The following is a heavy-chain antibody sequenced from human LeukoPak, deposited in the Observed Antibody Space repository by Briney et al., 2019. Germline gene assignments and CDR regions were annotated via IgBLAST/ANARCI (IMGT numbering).Heavy chain of an antibody. CDR2: ISWNSGSL. CDR1: GFTFSDYA. Sequence: GGSLRLSCVASGFTFSDYAMHWVRQAPGKGLEWVSGISWNSGSLGYAGSVRGRFTISRDNAKNSLYLQMNSLRAEDTAVYYCARENLYYYDSSGYRTFDYWGQGTLVTVSS. V-gene: IGHV3-9*01. CDR3: ARENLYYYDSSGYRTFDY. D-gene: IGHD3-22*01. J-gene: IGHJ4*02.